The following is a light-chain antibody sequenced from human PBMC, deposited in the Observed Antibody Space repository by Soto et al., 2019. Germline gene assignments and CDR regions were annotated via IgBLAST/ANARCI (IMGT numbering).Light chain of an antibody. CDR2: EVN. CDR1: SADIGGFYY. V-gene: IGLV2-14*01. J-gene: IGLJ1*01. CDR3: SSYSASGTI. Sequence: QSALTQPASVSWSPGQSITISCTGTSADIGGFYYVSWYQQFPGKAPKLIIYEVNNRPSGVSDRFSGSKSGHTASLTISGFQAEDESDYYCSSYSASGTIFGTGTK.